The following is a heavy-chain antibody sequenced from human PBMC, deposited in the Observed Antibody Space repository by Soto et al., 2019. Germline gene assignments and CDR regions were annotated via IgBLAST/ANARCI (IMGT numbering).Heavy chain of an antibody. CDR3: AKGYSSASQYYYYAMDV. V-gene: IGHV3-30*18. D-gene: IGHD6-6*01. CDR1: GFTFSNYA. Sequence: GGSLRLSCAASGFTFSNYAMSWVRQAPGKGLEWVAVISFDGSNKYHADSVKGRFTISRDNSKNTLYLQMSSLRIEDTGVYYCAKGYSSASQYYYYAMDVWGQGTTVTVSS. J-gene: IGHJ6*02. CDR2: ISFDGSNK.